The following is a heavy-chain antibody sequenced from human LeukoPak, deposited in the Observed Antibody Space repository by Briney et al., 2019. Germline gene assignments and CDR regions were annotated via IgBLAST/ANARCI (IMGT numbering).Heavy chain of an antibody. CDR3: VKGPRPDITVAHTAEK. Sequence: PGGSLRLSCAASGFTFINYAMSWVRQAPGRGLEWVSTITGRGDSTYVADSVKGRVTISRDNSKNSLFLQMNSVRAEDTAVYYCVKGPRPDITVAHTAEKWGQGTLVTVSS. CDR1: GFTFINYA. V-gene: IGHV3-23*01. CDR2: ITGRGDST. J-gene: IGHJ4*02. D-gene: IGHD6-19*01.